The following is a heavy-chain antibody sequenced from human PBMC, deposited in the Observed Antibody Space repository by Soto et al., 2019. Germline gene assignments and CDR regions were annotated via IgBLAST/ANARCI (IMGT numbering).Heavy chain of an antibody. Sequence: QVQLQESGPGLVKPSETLSLTCTVSGGPISSYYWSWIRQPPGKGLEWIGYIYYSGSTNYNPSLRSRVTISVDTSKNQFSLKLSSVTAADTAVYYCARVRRYGGYRGANWFDPWGQGTLVTVSS. CDR2: IYYSGST. D-gene: IGHD5-12*01. CDR3: ARVRRYGGYRGANWFDP. V-gene: IGHV4-59*01. CDR1: GGPISSYY. J-gene: IGHJ5*02.